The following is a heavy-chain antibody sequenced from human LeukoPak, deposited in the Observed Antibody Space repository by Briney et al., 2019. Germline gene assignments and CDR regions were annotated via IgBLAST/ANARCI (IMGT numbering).Heavy chain of an antibody. Sequence: SVRVSYTPSVCTFTTYAISWVRQAPGQGREGMGGIIPIFGTADFAQTFQGRVTITTDESTSPAYMALSSLRSEDTAVHYCARNLHPPARPDEDYYYYYYIDVWGKGTPVTVSS. V-gene: IGHV1-69*05. CDR1: VCTFTTYA. CDR2: IIPIFGTA. CDR3: ARNLHPPARPDEDYYYYYYIDV. J-gene: IGHJ6*03.